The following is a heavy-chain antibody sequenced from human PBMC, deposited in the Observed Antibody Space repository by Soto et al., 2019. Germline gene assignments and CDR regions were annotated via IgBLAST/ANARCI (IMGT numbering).Heavy chain of an antibody. J-gene: IGHJ6*02. D-gene: IGHD3-3*01. CDR3: AKANYDFWSGYYGYYYYGMDV. CDR2: ISGTGGST. V-gene: IGHV3-23*01. CDR1: GFTFSSYA. Sequence: VQLLESGGGLVQPGGSLRLSCAASGFTFSSYAMSWVRQAPGKGLEWVSAISGTGGSTYYADSVKGRFTISRDNSKNTLYLQMNSLRAEDTAVYYCAKANYDFWSGYYGYYYYGMDVWGQGTTVTVSS.